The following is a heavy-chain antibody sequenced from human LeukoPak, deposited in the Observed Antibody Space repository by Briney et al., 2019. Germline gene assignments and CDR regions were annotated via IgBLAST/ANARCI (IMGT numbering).Heavy chain of an antibody. CDR1: GFTFTNYW. Sequence: GGSLRLSCAASGFTFTNYWMHWIRQAPGKGLVWVSRINSDGSTTRHADSVKGRFTISRDNAKNSLYLQMNSLRAEDTAVYYCARDSYYYYYMDVWGKGTTVTVSS. V-gene: IGHV3-74*01. CDR2: INSDGSTT. CDR3: ARDSYYYYYMDV. J-gene: IGHJ6*03.